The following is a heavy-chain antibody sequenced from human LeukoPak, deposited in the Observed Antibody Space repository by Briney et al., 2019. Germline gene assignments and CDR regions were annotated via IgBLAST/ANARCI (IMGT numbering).Heavy chain of an antibody. V-gene: IGHV3-30-3*01. CDR3: ARDREPTIFGVVSPFGY. J-gene: IGHJ4*02. D-gene: IGHD3-3*01. CDR1: GFTFSSYA. CDR2: ISYDGSNK. Sequence: GRSLRLSCAASGFTFSSYAMHWVRQAPGKGLEWVAVISYDGSNKYYADSVKGRFTISRDNSKNTLYLQMNSLRAEDTAVYYCARDREPTIFGVVSPFGYWGQGTLVTVSS.